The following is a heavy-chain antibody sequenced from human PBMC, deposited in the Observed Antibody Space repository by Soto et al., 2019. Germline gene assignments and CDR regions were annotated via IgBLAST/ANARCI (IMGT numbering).Heavy chain of an antibody. CDR3: ARYDYYYYYMDV. V-gene: IGHV4-59*01. J-gene: IGHJ6*03. CDR2: IYYSGST. Sequence: SETLSLTCTVSGGSISSYYWSWIRQPPGKGLEWIGYIYYSGSTNYNPSLKSRVTISVDTSKNQFSLKLSSVTAADTAVYYCARYDYYYYYMDVWGKGTTVTVSS. CDR1: GGSISSYY.